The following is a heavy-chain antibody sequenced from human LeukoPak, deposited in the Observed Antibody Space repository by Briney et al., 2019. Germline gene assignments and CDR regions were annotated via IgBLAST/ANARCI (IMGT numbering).Heavy chain of an antibody. CDR2: ISRSSSTI. V-gene: IGHV3-48*02. CDR1: GLTFSTYG. CDR3: ARGARYGDYEAVDY. J-gene: IGHJ4*02. D-gene: IGHD4-17*01. Sequence: GGSLRLSCAASGLTFSTYGMHWVRQAPGKGLEWVSYISRSSSTIYYADSVRGRFTISRDNAKNSLFLQMNSLRDEDTAVYYCARGARYGDYEAVDYWGQGTLVTVSS.